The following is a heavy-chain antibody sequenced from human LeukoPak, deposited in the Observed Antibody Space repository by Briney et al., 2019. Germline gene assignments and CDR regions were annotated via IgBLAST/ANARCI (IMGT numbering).Heavy chain of an antibody. CDR3: ARDRGNSDAFDI. CDR2: IYSGGST. V-gene: IGHV3-66*02. D-gene: IGHD4-23*01. J-gene: IGHJ3*02. CDR1: GFTFSSYW. Sequence: GGSLRLSCAASGFTFSSYWMSWVRQAPGKGLEWVSVIYSGGSTYYADSVKGRFTISRDNSKNTLYLQMNSLRAEDTAVYYCARDRGNSDAFDIWGQGTMVTVSS.